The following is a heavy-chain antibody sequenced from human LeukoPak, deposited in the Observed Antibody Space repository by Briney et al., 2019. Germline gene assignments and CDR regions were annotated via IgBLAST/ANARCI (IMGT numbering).Heavy chain of an antibody. V-gene: IGHV1-18*01. Sequence: ASVKVSCKASGYTFTNYGISWVRQAPGQGLERMGWISVNNGDTNYAQKFQGRVTMTTDTSTSTAYMDLRSLRSDDTAVYYCARDLEWELLDDIFDYWGQGTLVTVSS. CDR3: ARDLEWELLDDIFDY. D-gene: IGHD1-26*01. CDR1: GYTFTNYG. J-gene: IGHJ4*02. CDR2: ISVNNGDT.